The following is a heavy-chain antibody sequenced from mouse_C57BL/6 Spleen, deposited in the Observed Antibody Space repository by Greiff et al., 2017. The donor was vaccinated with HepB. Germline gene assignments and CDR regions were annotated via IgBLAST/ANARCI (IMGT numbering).Heavy chain of an antibody. Sequence: VKLVESGPELVKPGASVKISCKASGYAFSSSWMNWVKQRPGKGLEWIGRIYPGDGDTNYNGKFKGKATLTADKSSSTAYMQLSSLTSEDSAVYFCARSGITTVGYFDVWGTGTTVTVSS. CDR1: GYAFSSSW. D-gene: IGHD1-1*01. V-gene: IGHV1-82*01. J-gene: IGHJ1*03. CDR2: IYPGDGDT. CDR3: ARSGITTVGYFDV.